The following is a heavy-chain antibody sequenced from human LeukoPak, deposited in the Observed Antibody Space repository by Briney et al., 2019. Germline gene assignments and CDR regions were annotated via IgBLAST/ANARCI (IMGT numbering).Heavy chain of an antibody. J-gene: IGHJ4*02. CDR1: GFTFSSYV. Sequence: GGSLRLSCAASGFTFSSYVMSWVRQAPGKGLEWVSAISGSGGSTYYADSVKGRSTISRDNSKNTLYLQMNSLRAEDTAVYYXAXXRYNWNVPFDYWGQGTLVTV. V-gene: IGHV3-23*01. CDR2: ISGSGGST. CDR3: AXXRYNWNVPFDY. D-gene: IGHD1-1*01.